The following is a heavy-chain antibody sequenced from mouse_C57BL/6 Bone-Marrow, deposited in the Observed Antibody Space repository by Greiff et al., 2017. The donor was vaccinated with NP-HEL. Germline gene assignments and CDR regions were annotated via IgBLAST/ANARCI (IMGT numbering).Heavy chain of an antibody. CDR1: GYTFTGYW. CDR2: ILPGSGST. Sequence: VQLVESGAELMKPGDSVNLSCKATGYTFTGYWLEWVNQTPGHGLEWIGEILPGSGSTNYNANFNGLAPFTADTSSYTAHMQLSSLTTEDSAIYYCARSYGSRGNAMDYWGQGTSVTVS. V-gene: IGHV1-9*01. J-gene: IGHJ4*01. CDR3: ARSYGSRGNAMDY. D-gene: IGHD1-1*01.